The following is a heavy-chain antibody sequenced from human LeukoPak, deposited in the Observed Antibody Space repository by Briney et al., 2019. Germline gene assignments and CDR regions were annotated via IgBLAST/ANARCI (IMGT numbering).Heavy chain of an antibody. CDR1: GYTFTGYY. Sequence: ASVKVSCKASGYTFTGYYMHWVRQAPGQGLEWMGWINPNSGGTNYAQKFQGRVTITRDTSISTAYMELSRLRSDDTAVYYCAREAEYSSSRVYLRGFSWFDPWGQGTLVTVSS. D-gene: IGHD6-6*01. CDR2: INPNSGGT. J-gene: IGHJ5*02. V-gene: IGHV1-2*02. CDR3: AREAEYSSSRVYLRGFSWFDP.